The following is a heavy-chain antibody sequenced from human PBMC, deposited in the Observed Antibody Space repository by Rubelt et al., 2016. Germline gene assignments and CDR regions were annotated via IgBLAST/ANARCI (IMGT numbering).Heavy chain of an antibody. CDR1: GFSLSTSGMC. J-gene: IGHJ6*02. D-gene: IGHD3-22*01. V-gene: IGHV2-70*15. CDR2: IDWDDDK. CDR3: ARILLPDYYDSSGGMDV. Sequence: QVTLRESGPALVKPTQTLTLTCTFSGFSLSTSGMCVSWICQPPGKALEWLARIDWDDDKYYSTSLKTRLTISKDTPKNQVVLTMTNMDPVDTATYYCARILLPDYYDSSGGMDVWGQGTTVTVSS.